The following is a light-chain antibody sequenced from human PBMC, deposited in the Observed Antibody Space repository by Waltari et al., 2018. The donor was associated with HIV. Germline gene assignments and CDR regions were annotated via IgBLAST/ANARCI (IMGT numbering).Light chain of an antibody. J-gene: IGLJ3*02. CDR2: DDS. V-gene: IGLV2-23*01. Sequence: QSALTQPASVSGSLGQSITISCTGASTNVGSYSLVSWYQNRPGQAPTLIIYDDSKWPLGISSRCSGSKSGNTASLTISGLQSEDEADYYCCSYGGENTLVFGGGTKVT. CDR1: STNVGSYSL. CDR3: CSYGGENTLV.